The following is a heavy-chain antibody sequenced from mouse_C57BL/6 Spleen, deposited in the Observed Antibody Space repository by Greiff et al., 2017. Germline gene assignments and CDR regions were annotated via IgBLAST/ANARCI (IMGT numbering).Heavy chain of an antibody. D-gene: IGHD2-4*01. V-gene: IGHV1-61*01. J-gene: IGHJ2*01. CDR1: GYTFTSYW. Sequence: QVQLQQPGAELVRPGSSVKLSCKASGYTFTSYWMDWVKQRPGQGLEWIGNIYPSDSETHYNQKFKDKDTLTVDKSSSTAYMQLSSLTSEDSAVYYCARGLRRGNFDYWGQGTTLTVSS. CDR3: ARGLRRGNFDY. CDR2: IYPSDSET.